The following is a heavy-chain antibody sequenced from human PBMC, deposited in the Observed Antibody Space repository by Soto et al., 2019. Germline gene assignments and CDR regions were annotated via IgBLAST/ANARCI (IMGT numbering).Heavy chain of an antibody. D-gene: IGHD3-10*01. CDR3: GPQILWFGELPNFDY. J-gene: IGHJ4*02. CDR2: ISGNGGST. V-gene: IGHV3-23*01. Sequence: EVHLLESGGGLVQPGGSLRLSCAASGFTFSNQAMSWVRQAPGKGLEWVSAISGNGGSTYYADSVKGRFTISRDNSKNTLYLQMNSLRAEDTAVYYCGPQILWFGELPNFDYWGQGTLVTVSS. CDR1: GFTFSNQA.